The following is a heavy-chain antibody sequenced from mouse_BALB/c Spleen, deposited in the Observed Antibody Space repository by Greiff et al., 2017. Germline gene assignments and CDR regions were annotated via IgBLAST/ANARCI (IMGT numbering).Heavy chain of an antibody. Sequence: VQLQQSGAELVRPGASVTLSCKASGYTFTDYEMHWVKQTPVHGLEWIGAIDPETGGTAYNQKFKGKATLTADKSSSTAYMELRSLTSEDSAVYYCARGMDYWGQGTSVTVSS. J-gene: IGHJ4*01. CDR2: IDPETGGT. CDR3: ARGMDY. CDR1: GYTFTDYE. V-gene: IGHV1-15*01.